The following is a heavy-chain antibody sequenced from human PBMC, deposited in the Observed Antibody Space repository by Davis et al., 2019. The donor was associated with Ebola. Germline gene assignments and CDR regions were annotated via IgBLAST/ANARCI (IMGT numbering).Heavy chain of an antibody. J-gene: IGHJ6*02. CDR3: VRGWGRSGLGV. CDR1: GDSVSSGG. CDR2: TYYNSKWYN. V-gene: IGHV6-1*01. D-gene: IGHD1-26*01. Sequence: HSQTLSLTCAISGDSVSSGGWNWIRQSPSRGLEWLGRTYYNSKWYNDYAASVKSRIIINPDTSKNQFSLQLNSVTPEDSAVYYCVRGWGRSGLGVWGQGTTVTVSS.